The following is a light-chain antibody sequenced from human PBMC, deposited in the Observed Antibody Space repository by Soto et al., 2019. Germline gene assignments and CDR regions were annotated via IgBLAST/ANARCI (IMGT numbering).Light chain of an antibody. J-gene: IGKJ4*01. V-gene: IGKV3D-20*02. CDR3: QQYSNWPLT. CDR2: GAS. Sequence: EIVLKQSPATLSLSPGERATLSCRASQSVSSSYLAWYQQKPGQAPRLLIYGASSRATGIPDRFSGSGSGTDFTLTISRLEPEDFAVYYCQQYSNWPLTFGGGTKV. CDR1: QSVSSSY.